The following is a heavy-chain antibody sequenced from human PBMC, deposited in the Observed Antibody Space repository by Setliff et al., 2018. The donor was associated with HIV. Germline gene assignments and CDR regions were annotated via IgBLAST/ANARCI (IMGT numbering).Heavy chain of an antibody. CDR2: IYYSGST. CDR1: GGSISSHY. Sequence: SETLSLTCTVSGGSISSHYWSWIRQPPGKGLEWIGSIYYSGSTNYNPSLKSRVTITVDTSKNQFSLKLSSVTAADTAVYYCARGLYSSSWYGSYWFDPWGQGTLVTVSS. CDR3: ARGLYSSSWYGSYWFDP. D-gene: IGHD6-13*01. V-gene: IGHV4-59*11. J-gene: IGHJ5*02.